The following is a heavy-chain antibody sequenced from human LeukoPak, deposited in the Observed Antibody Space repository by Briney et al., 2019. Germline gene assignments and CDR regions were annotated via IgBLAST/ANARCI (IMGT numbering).Heavy chain of an antibody. D-gene: IGHD6-19*01. V-gene: IGHV5-51*01. J-gene: IGHJ4*02. Sequence: GESLQISCKGSGYSFTNYWIGWVRQMPGKGLEWMGIIYPGDSDTRYSPSFQGQVTVSADKSITTAYLQWSGLKASDTAMYYCARPSSGWYFDYWGQGTLVTVSS. CDR3: ARPSSGWYFDY. CDR2: IYPGDSDT. CDR1: GYSFTNYW.